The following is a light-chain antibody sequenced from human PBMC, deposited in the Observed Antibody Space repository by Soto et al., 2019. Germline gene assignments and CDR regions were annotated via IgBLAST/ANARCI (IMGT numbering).Light chain of an antibody. CDR3: QQYGRSPWT. CDR1: QSVSSY. Sequence: EIVFTQSPSTLSLSPGERATLSCRASQSVSSYLAWYQQKPGQAPRLLIFGASSRAAGIPDRFSGSGSGTDFTLAIGRLEPEDFAVYYCQQYGRSPWTFGQGTKVDIK. J-gene: IGKJ1*01. V-gene: IGKV3-20*01. CDR2: GAS.